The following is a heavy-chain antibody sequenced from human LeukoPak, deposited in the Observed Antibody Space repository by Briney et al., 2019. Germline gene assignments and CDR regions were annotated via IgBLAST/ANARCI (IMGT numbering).Heavy chain of an antibody. D-gene: IGHD3-10*01. J-gene: IGHJ5*02. CDR3: AKDPADYYGSGGWFDP. CDR1: GFTLSSYA. Sequence: PGGSLRLSCAASGFTLSSYAMSWVRQAPEKGLEWVSAISGSGDSTYYADSVKGRFTISRDNSKNTLFLQMNSLRAEDTAVYYCAKDPADYYGSGGWFDPWGQGTLVTVSS. V-gene: IGHV3-23*01. CDR2: ISGSGDST.